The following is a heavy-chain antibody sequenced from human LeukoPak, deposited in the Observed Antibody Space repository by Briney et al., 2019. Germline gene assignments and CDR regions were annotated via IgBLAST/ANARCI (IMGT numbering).Heavy chain of an antibody. D-gene: IGHD2-15*01. J-gene: IGHJ5*02. V-gene: IGHV4-38-2*02. CDR2: IYHSGST. Sequence: SETLSLTCTVSGYSIGSGYFWGWIRQPPGKGLEWIASIYHSGSTTYNPSLKSRVTISVDTSKNQFTLNLSSVTSADTAVYYCARESSRYCSGGTCYNWFDPWGQGTLVTVSS. CDR3: ARESSRYCSGGTCYNWFDP. CDR1: GYSIGSGYF.